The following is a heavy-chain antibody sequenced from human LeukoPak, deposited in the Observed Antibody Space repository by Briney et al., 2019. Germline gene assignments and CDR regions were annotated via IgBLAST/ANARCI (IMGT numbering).Heavy chain of an antibody. CDR3: AKEGGSWYLAFDI. CDR2: ISGSGGST. V-gene: IGHV3-23*01. D-gene: IGHD6-13*01. Sequence: PGGSLRLSCAASGFTLTNSEMDWVRQAPGKGLEWVSAISGSGGSTYYADSVKGRFTISRDNSKNTLYLQMNSLRAEDTAVYYCAKEGGSWYLAFDIWGQGTMVTVSS. J-gene: IGHJ3*02. CDR1: GFTLTNSE.